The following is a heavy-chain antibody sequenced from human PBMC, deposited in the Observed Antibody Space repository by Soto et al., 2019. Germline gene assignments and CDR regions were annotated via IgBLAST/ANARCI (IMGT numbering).Heavy chain of an antibody. CDR1: GGSISSYY. J-gene: IGHJ3*02. CDR3: ASMGVEYYDYIWGSYRSDAFDI. D-gene: IGHD3-16*02. V-gene: IGHV4-59*01. Sequence: SETLSLTCTVSGGSISSYYGSWIRQPPGKGLEWIGYIYYSGSTNYNPSLKSRVTISVDTSKNQFSLKLSSVTAADTAVYYCASMGVEYYDYIWGSYRSDAFDIWGQGTMVTVSS. CDR2: IYYSGST.